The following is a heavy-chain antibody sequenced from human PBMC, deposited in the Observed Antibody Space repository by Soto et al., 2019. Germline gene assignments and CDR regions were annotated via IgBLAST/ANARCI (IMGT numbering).Heavy chain of an antibody. D-gene: IGHD1-1*01. J-gene: IGHJ4*02. CDR3: ARRYGYSFDY. CDR1: GGSFSGYY. Sequence: SETLSLTCTVYGGSFSGYYWIWIRQPPGKGLEWIGEIDHGGGTNYNPSLKSRVTISVDTSKNQFSLKLTSLTAADTAVYYCARRYGYSFDYWGQRTLVTVSS. V-gene: IGHV4-34*01. CDR2: IDHGGGT.